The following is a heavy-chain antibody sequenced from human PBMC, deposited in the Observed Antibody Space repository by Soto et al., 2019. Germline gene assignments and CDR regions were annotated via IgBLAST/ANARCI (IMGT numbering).Heavy chain of an antibody. J-gene: IGHJ6*02. CDR1: GFIFSGYY. D-gene: IGHD2-15*01. V-gene: IGHV3-11*01. Sequence: GGSLRLSCAASGFIFSGYYMTWIRRAPGKGLEWVSYISGSGSHIYYADSVKGRFTISRDNAKNSLYLQLNSLRVEDTAVYYCARARPDIVIVVGATPGYYGMAVWGQGTTVTVSS. CDR2: ISGSGSHI. CDR3: ARARPDIVIVVGATPGYYGMAV.